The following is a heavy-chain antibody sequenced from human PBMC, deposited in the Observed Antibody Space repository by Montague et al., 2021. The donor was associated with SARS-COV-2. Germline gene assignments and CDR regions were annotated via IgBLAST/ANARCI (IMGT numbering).Heavy chain of an antibody. V-gene: IGHV4-61*02. CDR2: NYSSGGN. Sequence: TLSLTCTVSGASISSGDYYWSWIRQPDGKGLEGIRRNYSSGGNKQNLSRNSRVTVVADTSKNQFSLNLRSVNAAATSVCDCARVGGRTTQYFDNWGQGTLVTVSS. CDR1: GASISSGDYY. J-gene: IGHJ4*02. CDR3: ARVGGRTTQYFDN. D-gene: IGHD1-1*01.